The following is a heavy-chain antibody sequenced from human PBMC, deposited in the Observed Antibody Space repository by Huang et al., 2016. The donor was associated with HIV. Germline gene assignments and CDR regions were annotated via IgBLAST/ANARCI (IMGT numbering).Heavy chain of an antibody. CDR1: GASISSGSYY. D-gene: IGHD2-15*01. J-gene: IGHJ3*02. CDR2: IDTSGST. CDR3: ATWPPGSQMRAFDI. Sequence: QVQLQESGPGLVKPSQTLSLTCTVSGASISSGSYYWTWIRQPAGKGLEWIGHIDTSGSTNSNPSLKSRVTISIDTSKNHFSLRLNSVTAADTAVYYCATWPPGSQMRAFDIWGPGTMITVSS. V-gene: IGHV4-61*09.